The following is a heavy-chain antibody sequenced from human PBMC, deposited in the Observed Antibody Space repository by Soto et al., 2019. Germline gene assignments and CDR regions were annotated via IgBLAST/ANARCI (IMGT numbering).Heavy chain of an antibody. CDR3: ARSWITMGRGVRPYYFDY. Sequence: ASVKVSCKASGYTFTGYYMHWVRQAPGQGHEWMGWINPNSGGTNYAQKFQGRVTITRDTSASTAYMELSSLRSEDTAVYYCARSWITMGRGVRPYYFDYWGQGTLVTVSS. D-gene: IGHD3-10*01. J-gene: IGHJ4*02. CDR1: GYTFTGYY. V-gene: IGHV1-2*02. CDR2: INPNSGGT.